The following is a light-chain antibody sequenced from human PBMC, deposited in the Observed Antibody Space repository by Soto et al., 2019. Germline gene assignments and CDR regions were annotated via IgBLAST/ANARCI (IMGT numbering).Light chain of an antibody. J-gene: IGLJ1*01. Sequence: SGLTQPASVSGSPGQSITISCTRTSSDDGGYNYVSWSQQHPGKAPQLMIYDVSKRPSGASNRFSGSKSGNTASLTISGLQAVDGADYYCSSYTSSRTFLFGSRSKV. CDR2: DVS. CDR3: SSYTSSRTFL. CDR1: SSDDGGYNY. V-gene: IGLV2-14*03.